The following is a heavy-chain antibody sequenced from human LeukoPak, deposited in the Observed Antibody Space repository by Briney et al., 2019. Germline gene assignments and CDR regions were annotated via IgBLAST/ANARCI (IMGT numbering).Heavy chain of an antibody. J-gene: IGHJ3*02. D-gene: IGHD3-3*01. CDR1: GGSISSSSYY. Sequence: PSETLSLTCTVSGGSISSSSYYWGWIRQPPGKGLEWIGSIYYSGSTYYNPSLKSRVTISVDTSKNQFSLKLSSVTAADTAVYYCASPADTYYDFWSGHIVGNSRAFDTWGQGTMVTVSS. CDR2: IYYSGST. CDR3: ASPADTYYDFWSGHIVGNSRAFDT. V-gene: IGHV4-39*01.